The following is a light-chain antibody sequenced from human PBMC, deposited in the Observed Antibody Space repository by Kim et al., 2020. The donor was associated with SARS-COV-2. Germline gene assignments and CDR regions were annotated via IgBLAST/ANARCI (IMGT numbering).Light chain of an antibody. CDR1: SSNIGAGYD. CDR2: GNS. Sequence: VTISCTGSSSNIGAGYDVHWYQQLPGTAPKRLIYGNSNRPSGVPDRFSGSKSGTSASLAITGLQAEDEADYYCQSYDSSLSGDVVFGGGTQLTVL. J-gene: IGLJ2*01. V-gene: IGLV1-40*01. CDR3: QSYDSSLSGDVV.